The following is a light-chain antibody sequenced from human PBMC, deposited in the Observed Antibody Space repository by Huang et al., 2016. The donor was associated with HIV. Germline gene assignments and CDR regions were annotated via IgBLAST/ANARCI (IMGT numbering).Light chain of an antibody. CDR1: QSLLHSHGYHY. CDR2: LSS. V-gene: IGKV2-28*01. J-gene: IGKJ5*01. CDR3: MQALQTPRT. Sequence: LVMTQSPLSLPVTPGEPASISCRSRQSLLHSHGYHYLDWYRQKPGQAPQLLISLSSIRASGVPDRFSGSGSVTDFTLKISRVEAEDVGIYFCMQALQTPRTFGQGTRLEMK.